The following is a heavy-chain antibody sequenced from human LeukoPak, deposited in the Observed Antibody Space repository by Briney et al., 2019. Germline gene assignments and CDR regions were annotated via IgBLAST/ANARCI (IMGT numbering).Heavy chain of an antibody. CDR3: ARAPGELSGSYLLFDH. CDR1: GGSISSSSYY. V-gene: IGHV4-39*07. D-gene: IGHD1-26*01. J-gene: IGHJ4*02. Sequence: SETLSLTCTVSGGSISSSSYYWGWIRQPPGKGLEWIGSIYYSGSTYYNPSLTSRVTISVDKSKNQFSLKLSSGTAADTAVYFCARAPGELSGSYLLFDHWGQGTLVTVSS. CDR2: IYYSGST.